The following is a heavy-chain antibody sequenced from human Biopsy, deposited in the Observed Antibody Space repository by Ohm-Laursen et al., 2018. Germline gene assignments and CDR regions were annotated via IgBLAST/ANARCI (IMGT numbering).Heavy chain of an antibody. CDR2: IYDNGDT. Sequence: TLSLTCSVSGGSINSGGHFWGWVRQSPGKGLEWIGYIYDNGDTYYNPSLMSLVSISADTSKNQVSLRLNSVTAADTAVYYCAAYYYDSSGYFYAFHYWGQGTLVTVSS. CDR1: GGSINSGGHF. D-gene: IGHD3-22*01. J-gene: IGHJ4*02. V-gene: IGHV4-31*01. CDR3: AAYYYDSSGYFYAFHY.